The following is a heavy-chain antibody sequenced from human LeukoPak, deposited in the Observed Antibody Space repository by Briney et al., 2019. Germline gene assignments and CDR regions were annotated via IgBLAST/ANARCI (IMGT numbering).Heavy chain of an antibody. CDR1: GFTFSSYG. CDR3: ARDGGYSYGRDYFDY. CDR2: ISYDGSNK. D-gene: IGHD5-18*01. J-gene: IGHJ4*02. Sequence: GGSLRLSCEASGFTFSSYGMHWVRQAPGKGLEWVAVISYDGSNKYYADSVKGRFTISRDNSKNTLYLQMNSLRAEDTAVYYCARDGGYSYGRDYFDYWGQGTLVTVSS. V-gene: IGHV3-30*03.